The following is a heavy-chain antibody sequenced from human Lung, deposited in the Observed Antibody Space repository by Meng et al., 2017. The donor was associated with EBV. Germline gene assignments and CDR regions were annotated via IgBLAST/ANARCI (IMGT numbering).Heavy chain of an antibody. CDR2: IYHSGST. CDR3: AFGSYGGNSPLDY. D-gene: IGHD4-23*01. Sequence: QLHGPRPILVKPSGTLSLIGPRAGEAVSSTIWWGWGRRPPGKGLEWIGEIYHSGSTNYNPSLKSRVTMSVDKSKNQFSLNLSSVTAADTAVYYCAFGSYGGNSPLDYWGQGTLVTVSS. J-gene: IGHJ4*02. CDR1: GEAVSSTIW. V-gene: IGHV4-4*02.